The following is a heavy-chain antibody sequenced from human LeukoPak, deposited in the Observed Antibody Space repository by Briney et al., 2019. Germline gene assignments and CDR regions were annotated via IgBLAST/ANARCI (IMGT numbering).Heavy chain of an antibody. Sequence: PGGSLRLSCAASGFTFSDYYMSWIRQAPGKGLEWVSYISSSGSTIYYADSVKGRFTISRDNAKNSLYLQMNSLRAEDTAVYYCASDSIVATTKALDYWGQGTLVTVSS. CDR3: ASDSIVATTKALDY. CDR1: GFTFSDYY. V-gene: IGHV3-11*04. J-gene: IGHJ4*02. CDR2: ISSSGSTI. D-gene: IGHD5-12*01.